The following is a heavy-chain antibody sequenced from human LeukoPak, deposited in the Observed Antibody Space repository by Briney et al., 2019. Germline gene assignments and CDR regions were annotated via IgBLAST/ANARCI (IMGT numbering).Heavy chain of an antibody. Sequence: GGSLRLSCAASGFTFSDYYMSWIRQAPGKGLEWVSYISSSGSTIYYADSVKGRFTISRDNAKNSLYLQMNSLRAEDTAVYYCARDPGRSSLYYYYYYYMDVWGKGTTVTVSS. CDR1: GFTFSDYY. V-gene: IGHV3-11*01. J-gene: IGHJ6*03. CDR3: ARDPGRSSLYYYYYYYMDV. CDR2: ISSSGSTI. D-gene: IGHD2-2*01.